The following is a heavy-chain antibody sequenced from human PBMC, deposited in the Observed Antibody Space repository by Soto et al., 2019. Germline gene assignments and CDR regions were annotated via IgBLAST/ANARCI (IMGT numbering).Heavy chain of an antibody. D-gene: IGHD6-19*01. V-gene: IGHV3-23*01. Sequence: GGSLRLSCAASGFTFSSYAMSWVRQAPGKGLEWVSAISGSGGSTYYADSVRGRFTISRDNSKNTLYLQMNSLRAEDTAVYYCAKQEYSSGWYSADYWGQGTLVTVSS. CDR3: AKQEYSSGWYSADY. J-gene: IGHJ4*02. CDR1: GFTFSSYA. CDR2: ISGSGGST.